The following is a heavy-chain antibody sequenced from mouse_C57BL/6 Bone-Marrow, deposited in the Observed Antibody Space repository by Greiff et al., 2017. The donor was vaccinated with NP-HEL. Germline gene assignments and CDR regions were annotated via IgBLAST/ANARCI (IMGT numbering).Heavy chain of an antibody. D-gene: IGHD3-2*02. Sequence: LQESGAELARPGASVKLSCKASGYTFTSYGISWVKQRTGQGLEWIGEIYPRSGNTYYNEKFKGKATLTADKSSSTAYMELRSLTSEDSAVYFCARRGQLRLRDYWGQGTTLTVSS. CDR2: IYPRSGNT. J-gene: IGHJ2*01. CDR1: GYTFTSYG. CDR3: ARRGQLRLRDY. V-gene: IGHV1-81*01.